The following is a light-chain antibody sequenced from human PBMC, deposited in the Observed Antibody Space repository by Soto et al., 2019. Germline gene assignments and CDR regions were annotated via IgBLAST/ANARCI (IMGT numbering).Light chain of an antibody. CDR1: QGLLYSDGNTY. J-gene: IGKJ5*01. Sequence: DVVMTQSPLSLSVTLGQPASISCWSTQGLLYSDGNTYLNWFQQRPGQSPRRLIYKVSVRDSGVPDRVSGSGSGTDFTLKISRVEAEDVGIYYCMQGTHRPITFGQGTRLEIK. V-gene: IGKV2-30*01. CDR2: KVS. CDR3: MQGTHRPIT.